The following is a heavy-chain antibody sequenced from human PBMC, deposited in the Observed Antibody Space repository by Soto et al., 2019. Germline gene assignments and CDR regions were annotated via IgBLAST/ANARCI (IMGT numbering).Heavy chain of an antibody. CDR2: IRSKAYGGTT. V-gene: IGHV3-49*03. J-gene: IGHJ4*02. D-gene: IGHD3-9*01. CDR3: TRELYYDILTGYPDY. CDR1: GFTFGDYA. Sequence: GGSLRLSCTASGFTFGDYAMSWFRQAPGKGLEWVGFIRSKAYGGTTEYAASVKGRFTISRDDSKCIAYLQMNSLKTEDTAVYYCTRELYYDILTGYPDYWGQGTLVTVSS.